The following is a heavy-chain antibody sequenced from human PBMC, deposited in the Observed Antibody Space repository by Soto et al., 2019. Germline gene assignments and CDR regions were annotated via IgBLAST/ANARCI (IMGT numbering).Heavy chain of an antibody. Sequence: QVQLVQSGAEVKKPGSSVKVSCKASGGTFSSYAISWVRQAPGQGLEWMGGIIPIFGTANYAQKFQGRVTISDDESTTTAYMELSSLRSADTAVYYGARGGDIVAKYIYLYGMDVWGQGTTVTVSS. CDR1: GGTFSSYA. J-gene: IGHJ6*02. D-gene: IGHD5-12*01. V-gene: IGHV1-69*01. CDR3: ARGGDIVAKYIYLYGMDV. CDR2: IIPIFGTA.